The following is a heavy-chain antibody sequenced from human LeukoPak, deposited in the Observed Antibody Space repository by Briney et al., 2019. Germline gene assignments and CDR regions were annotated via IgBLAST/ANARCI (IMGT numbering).Heavy chain of an antibody. Sequence: ASVKVSCKASGYTFTSCYMHWVRQAPGQGLEWMGIINPSGGSTSYAQKFQGRVTMTRDMSTSTVYMELSSLRSEDTAVYYCARESIRDSSGSIFDYWGQGTLVTVSS. V-gene: IGHV1-46*01. J-gene: IGHJ4*02. D-gene: IGHD3-22*01. CDR2: INPSGGST. CDR3: ARESIRDSSGSIFDY. CDR1: GYTFTSCY.